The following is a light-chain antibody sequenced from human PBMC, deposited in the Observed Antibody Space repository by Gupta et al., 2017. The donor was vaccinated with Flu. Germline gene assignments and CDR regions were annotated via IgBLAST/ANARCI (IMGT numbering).Light chain of an antibody. Sequence: IQKTQSPSSLSASVGDRVTITCQANQDISNYLKWYQQKPGKAPKLLIYAASTLATGVSSRCSARGATTYFTSTIGSLHPEDITTYYCQQYYNLPSITFAQGTQLEIK. CDR3: QQYYNLPSIT. CDR2: AAS. CDR1: QDISNY. J-gene: IGKJ5*01. V-gene: IGKV1-33*01.